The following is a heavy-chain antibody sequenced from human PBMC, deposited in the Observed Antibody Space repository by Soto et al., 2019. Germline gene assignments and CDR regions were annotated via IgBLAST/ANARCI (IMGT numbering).Heavy chain of an antibody. CDR2: IYHSGST. Sequence: SETLSLTCAVSGGSIRSSNLWSWVRQPPGKGLEWIGEIYHSGSTNYNPSLKSRVTISVDKSKNQFSLKLSSVTAADTAVYYCARADIVVVPAAPTYYYYYYGMDVWGQGTTVTVSS. J-gene: IGHJ6*02. CDR1: GGSIRSSNL. V-gene: IGHV4-4*02. D-gene: IGHD2-2*01. CDR3: ARADIVVVPAAPTYYYYYYGMDV.